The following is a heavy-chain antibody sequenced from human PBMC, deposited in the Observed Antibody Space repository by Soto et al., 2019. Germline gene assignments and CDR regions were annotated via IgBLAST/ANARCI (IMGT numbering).Heavy chain of an antibody. D-gene: IGHD6-19*01. V-gene: IGHV4-59*01. CDR2: IYYSGST. CDR3: ATGWFDYYYMDV. CDR1: GGSISSYY. J-gene: IGHJ6*03. Sequence: SEPLSLTCTVSGGSISSYYWSWIRQPPGKGLEWIGYIYYSGSTNYNPSLKSRVTISVDTSKNQFSLKLSSVTAADTAVYYCATGWFDYYYMDVWGKGTTVTVSS.